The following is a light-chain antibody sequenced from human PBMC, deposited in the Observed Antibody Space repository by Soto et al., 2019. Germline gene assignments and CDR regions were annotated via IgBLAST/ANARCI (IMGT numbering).Light chain of an antibody. V-gene: IGKV3-15*01. Sequence: EIVMTQSPATLSVSPGERATLSCRASQSVSSNLAWYQQKPGQAPRLLIYGASTRATGIPARFSGSGSETDFTLTISSLQSEDSAIYYCQPYNNWTPEYTFGQGTKLEIK. CDR1: QSVSSN. J-gene: IGKJ2*01. CDR2: GAS. CDR3: QPYNNWTPEYT.